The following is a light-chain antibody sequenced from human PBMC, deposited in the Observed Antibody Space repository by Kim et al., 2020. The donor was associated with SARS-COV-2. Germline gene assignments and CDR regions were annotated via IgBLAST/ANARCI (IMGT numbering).Light chain of an antibody. CDR2: SNN. CDR3: ASWDDGHWV. CDR1: ESNIGYSA. Sequence: PGQSVVSACSGGESNIGYSAVNWYQQLPGTAPKLLIYSNNQRPSGVPDRFSGSKSGTSASLAISGLRSEDEADYYCASWDDGHWVFGGGTQLTVL. J-gene: IGLJ3*02. V-gene: IGLV1-44*01.